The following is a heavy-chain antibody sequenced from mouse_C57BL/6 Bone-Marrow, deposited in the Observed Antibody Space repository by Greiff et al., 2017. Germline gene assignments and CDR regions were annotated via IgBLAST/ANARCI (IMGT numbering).Heavy chain of an antibody. D-gene: IGHD1-1*01. CDR1: GYSITSGYY. V-gene: IGHV3-6*01. Sequence: EVQLQESGPGLVKPSPSLSLTCSVTGYSITSGYYWNWIRQFPGNKLEWMGYISYDGSNNYNPSLKNRISITRDTSKNPFCLKLNSVTTEDTATYCCARADGYFDDWGQGTTLTVSS. CDR2: ISYDGSN. CDR3: ARADGYFDD. J-gene: IGHJ2*01.